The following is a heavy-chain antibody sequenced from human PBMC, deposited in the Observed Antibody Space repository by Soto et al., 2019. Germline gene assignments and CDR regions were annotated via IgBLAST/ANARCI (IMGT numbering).Heavy chain of an antibody. CDR2: MTSDGRTI. J-gene: IGHJ4*02. CDR1: GFTFGNYW. V-gene: IGHV3-74*03. CDR3: ARAEVDY. Sequence: GGSLRLSCAASGFTFGNYWMHWVRQAPGKGPEWVSRMTSDGRTIQYADSVKGRFTASRDNAKSTLYLQMNSLRAEDTAVYYCARAEVDYWGPGTLVTASS.